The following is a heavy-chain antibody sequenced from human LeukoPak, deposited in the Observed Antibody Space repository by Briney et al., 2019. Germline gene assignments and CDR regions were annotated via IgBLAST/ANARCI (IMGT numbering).Heavy chain of an antibody. CDR2: IIPIFGTA. D-gene: IGHD6-19*01. CDR1: GYTFTSYG. Sequence: SVKVSCKASGYTFTSYGISWVRQAPGQGLEWMGRIIPIFGTANYAQKFQGRVTITTDESTSTAYMELSRLRSDDTAVYYCAAGYSSGWFLFDYWGQGTLVTVSS. CDR3: AAGYSSGWFLFDY. V-gene: IGHV1-69*05. J-gene: IGHJ4*02.